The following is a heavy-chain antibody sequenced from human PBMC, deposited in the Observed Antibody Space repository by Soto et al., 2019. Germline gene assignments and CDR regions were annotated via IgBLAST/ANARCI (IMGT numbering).Heavy chain of an antibody. CDR2: ISWDGGST. D-gene: IGHD5-18*01. Sequence: PXESLRLFCAASGFTFDDYTMHWVRQAPGKGLEWVSLISWDGGSTYYADSVKGRFTISRDNSKNSLYLQMNSLRTEDTALYYCAKAGYSYGTQRRNPGYYYYYGMDVWGQGTTVTVSS. J-gene: IGHJ6*02. V-gene: IGHV3-43*01. CDR1: GFTFDDYT. CDR3: AKAGYSYGTQRRNPGYYYYYGMDV.